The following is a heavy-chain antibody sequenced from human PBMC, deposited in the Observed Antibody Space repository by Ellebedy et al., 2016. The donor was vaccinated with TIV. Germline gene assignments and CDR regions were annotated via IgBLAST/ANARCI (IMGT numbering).Heavy chain of an antibody. J-gene: IGHJ3*02. CDR1: GYTFTSYG. V-gene: IGHV1-18*01. D-gene: IGHD6-19*01. CDR2: ISAYNGNT. CDR3: AREGQWLVYFDAFDI. Sequence: AASVKVSCKASGYTFTSYGISWVRQAPGQGLEWMGWISAYNGNTNYAQKLQGRVTMTTDTSTSTAYMELRSLRSDDTAVYYCAREGQWLVYFDAFDIWGQGTMVTVSS.